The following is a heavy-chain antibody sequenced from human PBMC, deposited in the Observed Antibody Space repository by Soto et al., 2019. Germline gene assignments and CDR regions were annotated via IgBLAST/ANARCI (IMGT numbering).Heavy chain of an antibody. J-gene: IGHJ6*02. CDR2: INPNSGGT. CDR3: ASRGGCSGGSCQGNYYYYGMDV. Sequence: ASVKVSCKASGYTFTGYYMHWVRQAPGQGLEWMGWINPNSGGTNYVQKFQGRVTMTRDTSISTAYMELSRLRSDDTAVYYCASRGGCSGGSCQGNYYYYGMDVWGQGTTVTVSS. V-gene: IGHV1-2*02. D-gene: IGHD2-15*01. CDR1: GYTFTGYY.